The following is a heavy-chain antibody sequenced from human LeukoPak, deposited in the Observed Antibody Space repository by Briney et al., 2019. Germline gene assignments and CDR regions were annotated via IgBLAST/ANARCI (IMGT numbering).Heavy chain of an antibody. D-gene: IGHD5-18*01. V-gene: IGHV4-59*08. CDR1: GGSISSYY. CDR3: ARHHIQLSHYFDY. Sequence: PETLRLTCTVSGGSISSYYWSWIRQPPGKGLEWIGFIHYTGSTHYNPSLKSRVTISVDTSKNQFSLNLSAVTAADTAVYYCARHHIQLSHYFDYWAERPVLTVSS. J-gene: IGHJ4*02. CDR2: IHYTGST.